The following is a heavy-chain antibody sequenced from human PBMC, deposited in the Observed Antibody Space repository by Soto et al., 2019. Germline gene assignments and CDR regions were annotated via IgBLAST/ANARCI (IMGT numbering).Heavy chain of an antibody. Sequence: APVKVSCKASGYTFTGYYMHWVRQAPGQGLEWMGWINPNSGGTNYAQKFQGWVTMTRDTSISTAYMELSRLRSDDTAVYYCARVIPGVEAWFDPWGQGTLVTVSS. CDR2: INPNSGGT. J-gene: IGHJ5*02. V-gene: IGHV1-2*04. CDR3: ARVIPGVEAWFDP. CDR1: GYTFTGYY. D-gene: IGHD2-2*01.